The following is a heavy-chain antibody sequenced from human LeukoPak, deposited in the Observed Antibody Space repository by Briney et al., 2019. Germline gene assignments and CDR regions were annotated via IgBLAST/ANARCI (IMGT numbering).Heavy chain of an antibody. CDR2: IYYSGST. Sequence: SETLSLTCTVSGGSISSGDYYWSWIRQPPGKGLEWIGYIYYSGSTYYNPSLKSRVTISVDTSKNQFSLKLSSVTAADTAVYYCARGVRGYSYGRGSHYSDYWGQGTLVTVSS. D-gene: IGHD5-18*01. CDR1: GGSISSGDYY. J-gene: IGHJ4*02. CDR3: ARGVRGYSYGRGSHYSDY. V-gene: IGHV4-30-4*01.